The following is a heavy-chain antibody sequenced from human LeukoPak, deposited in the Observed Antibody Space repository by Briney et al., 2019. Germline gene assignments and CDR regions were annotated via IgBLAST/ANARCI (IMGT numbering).Heavy chain of an antibody. CDR3: AKEKRYNWNFDAFDI. CDR2: IRYDGSNK. J-gene: IGHJ3*02. V-gene: IGHV3-30*02. Sequence: GGSLRLSCAASGFTFSSYGMHWVRQAPGKGLEWVAFIRYDGSNKYYADSVKGRFTISRDNSKNTLYLQMNSLRAEDTAVYYCAKEKRYNWNFDAFDIWGQGTMVTVSS. D-gene: IGHD1-7*01. CDR1: GFTFSSYG.